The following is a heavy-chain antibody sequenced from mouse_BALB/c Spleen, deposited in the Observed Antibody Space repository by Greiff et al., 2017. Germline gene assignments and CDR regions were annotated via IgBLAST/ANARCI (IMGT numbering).Heavy chain of an antibody. CDR3: ARRGPYAMDY. CDR1: GYTFTDYA. CDR2: ISTYYGDA. Sequence: QVQLKESGAELVRPGVSVKISCKGSGYTFTDYAMHWVKQSHAKSLEWIGVISTYYGDASYNQKFKGKATMTVDKSSSTAYMELARLTSEDSAIYYCARRGPYAMDYWGQGTSVTVSS. V-gene: IGHV1S137*01. J-gene: IGHJ4*01.